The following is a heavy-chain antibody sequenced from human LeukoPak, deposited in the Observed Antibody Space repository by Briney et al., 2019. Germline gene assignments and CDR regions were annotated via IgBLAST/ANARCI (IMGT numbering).Heavy chain of an antibody. CDR1: GFTFSSYE. Sequence: GGSLRLSCAASGFTFSSYEMNWVRQAPGKGLEGVSYISSSGSTISYADSVKGRFTISRDNAKNSLYLQMNSLRAEDTAVYFCAREGALTVTKDAFDIWGQGTMVTVSS. D-gene: IGHD4-17*01. CDR3: AREGALTVTKDAFDI. J-gene: IGHJ3*02. V-gene: IGHV3-48*03. CDR2: ISSSGSTI.